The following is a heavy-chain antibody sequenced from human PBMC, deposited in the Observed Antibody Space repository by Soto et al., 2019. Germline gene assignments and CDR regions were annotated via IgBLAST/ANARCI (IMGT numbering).Heavy chain of an antibody. J-gene: IGHJ6*03. V-gene: IGHV6-1*01. CDR3: AKGRIITFGGVTFYHYMDV. D-gene: IGHD3-16*01. Sequence: QTLSLTCSSSGDSVSSNRAAWNWIRQCPSRGLEWLGRTYYRSNWYNDYAVAVKSRITINPDTSKNQSTLQPSSVTPGDTGVYYCAKGRIITFGGVTFYHYMDVWGRETTVTVS. CDR2: TYYRSNWYN. CDR1: GDSVSSNRAA.